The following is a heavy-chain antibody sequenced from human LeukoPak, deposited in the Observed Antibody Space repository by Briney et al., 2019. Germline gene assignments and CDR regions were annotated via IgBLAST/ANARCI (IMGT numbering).Heavy chain of an antibody. J-gene: IGHJ4*02. CDR2: ISSSGSYI. Sequence: GGSLRLSCAASGFTFSSYSMNWVRQAPGKGLEWVSSISSSGSYIYYADSVKGRFTISRDNAKNSLYLQMNSLRAEDTAVYYCAREVLFDYWGQGTLVTVSS. CDR1: GFTFSSYS. V-gene: IGHV3-21*01. CDR3: AREVLFDY.